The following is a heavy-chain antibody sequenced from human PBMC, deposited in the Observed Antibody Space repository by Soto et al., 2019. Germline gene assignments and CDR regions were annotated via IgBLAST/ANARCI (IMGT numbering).Heavy chain of an antibody. CDR1: GYFFNDYH. CDR3: AREAGGSNTAAVLRDP. CDR2: INPKNGDT. J-gene: IGHJ5*02. Sequence: VKVGCESSGYFFNDYHIHCIRTAPGEGLEWMGWINPKNGDTNYAQKSQDRVTMTSDTSISTVYIELSRLTSDAAAVYYCAREAGGSNTAAVLRDPWGQGTLVTVSS. V-gene: IGHV1-2*02. D-gene: IGHD2-2*01.